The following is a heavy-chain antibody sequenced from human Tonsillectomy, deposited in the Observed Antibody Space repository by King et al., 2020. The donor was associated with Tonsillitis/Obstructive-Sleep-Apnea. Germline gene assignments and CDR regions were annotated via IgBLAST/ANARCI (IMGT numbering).Heavy chain of an antibody. J-gene: IGHJ4*02. CDR2: ISAYNANT. Sequence: VQLVESGAEVKKPGASVKVSCKASGYTFTSYGISWVRQAPGQGLEWMGWISAYNANTNNAQKLQVRVTMTTDTSTSTAYMELRSLRSDDTAVYYCARGVHSSGWDEMYYFDYWGQGTLVPVSS. D-gene: IGHD6-19*01. CDR3: ARGVHSSGWDEMYYFDY. V-gene: IGHV1-18*01. CDR1: GYTFTSYG.